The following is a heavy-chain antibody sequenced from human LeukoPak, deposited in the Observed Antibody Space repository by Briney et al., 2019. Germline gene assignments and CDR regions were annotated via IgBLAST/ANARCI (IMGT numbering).Heavy chain of an antibody. V-gene: IGHV1-18*01. CDR3: ARLKRYSYGAYYFDY. J-gene: IGHJ4*02. CDR1: GYTFTSYG. Sequence: ASVKVSCKASGYTFTSYGISWVRQAPGQGLEWMGWISAYNGNTNYAQKLQGRVTMTTDTSTSTAYMELRSLRSDDTAVYYCARLKRYSYGAYYFDYWGQGTLVTVSS. CDR2: ISAYNGNT. D-gene: IGHD5-18*01.